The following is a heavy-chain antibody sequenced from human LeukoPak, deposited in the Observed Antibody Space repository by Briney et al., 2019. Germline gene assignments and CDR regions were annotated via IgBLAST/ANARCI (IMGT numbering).Heavy chain of an antibody. CDR3: ARVSGTVVPAAKDDY. CDR1: GGSISSGDYY. Sequence: SQTLSLTCTVSGGSISSGDYYWSWIRQPPGKGLEWIGYIYYSGSTYYNPSLKSRVTISVDTSKNQFSLKLGSVTAADTAVYYCARVSGTVVPAAKDDYWGQGTLVTVSS. V-gene: IGHV4-30-4*01. D-gene: IGHD2-2*01. CDR2: IYYSGST. J-gene: IGHJ4*02.